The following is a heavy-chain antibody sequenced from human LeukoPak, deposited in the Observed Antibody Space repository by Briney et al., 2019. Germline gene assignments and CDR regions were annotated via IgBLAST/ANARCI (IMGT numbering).Heavy chain of an antibody. J-gene: IGHJ4*02. D-gene: IGHD3-16*01. Sequence: PGGSLRLSCAASGFTFSSYEMNWVRQAPGKGLEWVSFISSSGTTIYYAASVKGRFTISRDNAKNSLYLQTNSLRAEDTAVYYCARGGRGSPDYGFDYWGQGTLVTVSS. CDR3: ARGGRGSPDYGFDY. CDR2: ISSSGTTI. V-gene: IGHV3-48*03. CDR1: GFTFSSYE.